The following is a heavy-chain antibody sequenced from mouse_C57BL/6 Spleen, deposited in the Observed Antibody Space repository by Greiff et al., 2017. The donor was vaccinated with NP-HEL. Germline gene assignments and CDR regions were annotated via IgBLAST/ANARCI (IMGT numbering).Heavy chain of an antibody. CDR2: IDPSDSYT. CDR1: GYTFTSYW. Sequence: QFQLQQPGAELVRPGTSVKLSCKASGYTFTSYWMHWVKQRPGQGLEWIGVIDPSDSYTNYNQKFKGKATLTVDTSSSTAYMQLSSLTSEDSAVYYCARSGRYFDYWGQGTTLTVSS. J-gene: IGHJ2*01. V-gene: IGHV1-59*01. D-gene: IGHD3-2*02. CDR3: ARSGRYFDY.